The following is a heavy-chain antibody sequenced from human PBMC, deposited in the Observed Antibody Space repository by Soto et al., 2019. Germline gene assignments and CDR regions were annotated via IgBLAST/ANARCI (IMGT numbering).Heavy chain of an antibody. D-gene: IGHD3-3*01. CDR3: AAEADRYDFWSGYYNT. CDR2: IVVGSGNT. V-gene: IGHV1-58*02. CDR1: GFTFTSSA. Sequence: SVKVSCKASGFTFTSSAMQWVRQARGQRLEWIGWIVVGSGNTNYAQKFQERVTITRDMSTSTAYMELSSLRSEDTAVYYCAAEADRYDFWSGYYNTWGQGTLVTVSS. J-gene: IGHJ5*02.